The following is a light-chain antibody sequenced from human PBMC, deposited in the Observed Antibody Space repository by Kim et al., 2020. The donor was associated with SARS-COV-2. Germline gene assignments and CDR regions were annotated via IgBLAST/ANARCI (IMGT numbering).Light chain of an antibody. CDR3: QSYDATNQV. CDR2: EDY. CDR1: SVNMASNF. J-gene: IGLJ3*02. V-gene: IGLV6-57*01. Sequence: GKPVTISCTRSSVNMASNFVQWNQQRPGSSPTIVIYEDYQRPSGVPDRFAGSIDRSANSASLTISGLKTEDEADYYCQSYDATNQVFGGGTQLTVL.